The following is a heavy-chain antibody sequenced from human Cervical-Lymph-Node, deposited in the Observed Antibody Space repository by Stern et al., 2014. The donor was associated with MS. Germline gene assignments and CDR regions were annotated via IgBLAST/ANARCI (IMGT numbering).Heavy chain of an antibody. CDR2: INAGNGNT. Sequence: VQLLQSGAEVKKPGASVKVSCKASGYTFTSYAMHWVRQAPGQRLAWMGWINAGNGNTKYSQKFQGRVTITRDTSASTAYMELSSLRSEDTAVYYCARRAKYSSGWNHDAFDIWGQGTMVTVSS. CDR1: GYTFTSYA. D-gene: IGHD6-19*01. CDR3: ARRAKYSSGWNHDAFDI. J-gene: IGHJ3*02. V-gene: IGHV1-3*01.